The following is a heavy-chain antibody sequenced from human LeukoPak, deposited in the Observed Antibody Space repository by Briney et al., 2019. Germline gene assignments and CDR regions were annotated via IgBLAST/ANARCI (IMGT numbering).Heavy chain of an antibody. J-gene: IGHJ3*02. CDR2: ISSSGSTI. CDR1: GFTFSDYY. V-gene: IGHV3-11*01. Sequence: GGSLRLSCAASGFTFSDYYMSWIRHAPGKGLEWVSYISSSGSTIYYADSVKGRFTISRDNAKNSLYLQMNSLRAEDTAVYYCARVSQLLWFGESQPDAFDIWGQGTMVTVSS. CDR3: ARVSQLLWFGESQPDAFDI. D-gene: IGHD3-10*01.